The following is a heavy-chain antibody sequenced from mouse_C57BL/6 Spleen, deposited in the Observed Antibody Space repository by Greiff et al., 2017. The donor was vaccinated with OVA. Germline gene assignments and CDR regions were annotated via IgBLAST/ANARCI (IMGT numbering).Heavy chain of an antibody. D-gene: IGHD2-4*01. J-gene: IGHJ2*01. CDR3: ARAPYDYDVGFDY. CDR2: INYDGSST. Sequence: EVKVVESEGGLVQPGSSMKLSCTASGFTFSDYYMAWVRQVPEKGLEWVANINYDGSSTYYLDSLKSRFIISRDNAKNILYLQMSSLKSEDTATYYCARAPYDYDVGFDYWGQGTTLTVSS. V-gene: IGHV5-16*01. CDR1: GFTFSDYY.